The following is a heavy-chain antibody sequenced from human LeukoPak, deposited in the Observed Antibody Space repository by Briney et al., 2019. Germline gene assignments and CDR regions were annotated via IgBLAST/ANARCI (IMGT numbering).Heavy chain of an antibody. J-gene: IGHJ4*02. D-gene: IGHD1-1*01. CDR1: GGSISSYY. V-gene: IGHV4-4*07. CDR3: ARQSRGTTARLFDY. CDR2: IYTSGST. Sequence: SETLSLTCTVSGGSISSYYWSWIRQPAGKGLEWIGRIYTSGSTNYNPSLKSRVTMSVDTSKNQFSLKLSSVTAADTAFYYCARQSRGTTARLFDYWGQGTLVTVSS.